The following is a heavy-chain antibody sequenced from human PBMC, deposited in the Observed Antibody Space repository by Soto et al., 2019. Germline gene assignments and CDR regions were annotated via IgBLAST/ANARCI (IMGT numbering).Heavy chain of an antibody. CDR1: GYTFNTYG. D-gene: IGHD2-2*01. CDR2: INTFNGET. J-gene: IGHJ4*02. CDR3: ARDVGYCSSSTCLIDH. V-gene: IGHV1-18*01. Sequence: VASVKVSCKASGYTFNTYGISWVRQAPGQGLEWMGWINTFNGETRYAQKFQARVTVTTDTSTTTGYMELRSLRSDDTAVYYCARDVGYCSSSTCLIDHWGQGTLVTVSS.